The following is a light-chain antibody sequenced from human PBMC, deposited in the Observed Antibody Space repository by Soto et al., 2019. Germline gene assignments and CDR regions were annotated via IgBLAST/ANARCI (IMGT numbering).Light chain of an antibody. CDR3: QQYNSWPPIT. V-gene: IGKV3-11*01. CDR1: QIVISSY. Sequence: EIVLTQSPGTLSLSPGEGATLSCRASQIVISSYLAWYQQKPGQAPRLLIYDASNRATGIPARFSGSGSGTEFTLTISSLQSEDSAVYYCQQYNSWPPITFGQGTRLEIK. CDR2: DAS. J-gene: IGKJ5*01.